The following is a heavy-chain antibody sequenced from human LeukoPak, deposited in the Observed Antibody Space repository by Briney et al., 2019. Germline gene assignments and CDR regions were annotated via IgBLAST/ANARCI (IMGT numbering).Heavy chain of an antibody. D-gene: IGHD6-19*01. V-gene: IGHV4-34*01. Sequence: SETLSLTCAVYGGSFSGYYWSWIRQPPGKGLEWIGEINRSGSTNYNPSLKSRVTISVDTSKNQFSLKLSSVTAADTAVYYCARKAGSGWYYTAWFDYWGQGTLVTVSS. CDR2: INRSGST. CDR1: GGSFSGYY. CDR3: ARKAGSGWYYTAWFDY. J-gene: IGHJ4*02.